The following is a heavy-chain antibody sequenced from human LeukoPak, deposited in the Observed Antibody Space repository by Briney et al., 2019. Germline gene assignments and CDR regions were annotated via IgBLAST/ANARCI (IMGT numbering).Heavy chain of an antibody. Sequence: GGSLRLACAASGFSFSSDAMHWVRQAPGKGLECVSAISSNGGSRYDANAVKGRVTISRDNSKNTRHVQMNSLRAEDMAVCYCAKDQTSHYWGQGTLV. CDR2: ISSNGGSR. V-gene: IGHV3-64*01. CDR1: GFSFSSDA. J-gene: IGHJ4*02. CDR3: AKDQTSHY.